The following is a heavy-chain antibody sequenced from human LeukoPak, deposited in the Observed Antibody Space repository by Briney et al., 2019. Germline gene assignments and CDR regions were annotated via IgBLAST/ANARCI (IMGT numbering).Heavy chain of an antibody. V-gene: IGHV4-59*01. J-gene: IGHJ4*02. CDR1: GGSISTYY. Sequence: SETLSLTCTVSGGSISTYYWSWIRQPPGKGLEWIGYIYYSGSTNYNPSLKSRVTISLETSKNQFSLKLNSVTAADTDIYYCARSFSPNYYDLLDYWGQGTLVTVSS. CDR3: ARSFSPNYYDLLDY. CDR2: IYYSGST. D-gene: IGHD3-22*01.